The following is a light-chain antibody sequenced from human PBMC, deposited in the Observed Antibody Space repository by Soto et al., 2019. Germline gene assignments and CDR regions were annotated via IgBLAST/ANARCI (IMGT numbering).Light chain of an antibody. CDR3: GSYTSTDTPFV. Sequence: QSVLAQPSSVSGSPGQSITISCTGTSTDVGGYNYVSLYQHHPGKGPKLIIYGVNNRPSGVSDRFSGSKSGNKASLTISNLEAEDEGGYYCGSYTSTDTPFVFGTGTKVTVL. CDR1: STDVGGYNY. CDR2: GVN. J-gene: IGLJ1*01. V-gene: IGLV2-14*01.